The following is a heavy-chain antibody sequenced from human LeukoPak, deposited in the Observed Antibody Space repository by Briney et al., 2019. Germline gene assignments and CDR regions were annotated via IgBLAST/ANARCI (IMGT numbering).Heavy chain of an antibody. J-gene: IGHJ3*02. CDR1: GYSFTSYW. D-gene: IGHD3-9*01. V-gene: IGHV5-51*01. Sequence: GESLKISCKGSGYSFTSYWIGWVRQMPGKGLEWMGIIYPGDSDTRYSPSFQGQVTISADKSISTAYLQWSSLKASDTAMYYCARLGTYDILTGYLGAFDIRGQGPMVTVSS. CDR3: ARLGTYDILTGYLGAFDI. CDR2: IYPGDSDT.